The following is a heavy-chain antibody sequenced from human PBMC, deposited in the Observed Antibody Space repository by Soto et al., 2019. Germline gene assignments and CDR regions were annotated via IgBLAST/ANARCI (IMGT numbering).Heavy chain of an antibody. V-gene: IGHV1-8*01. Sequence: QVQLVQSGAEVKKPGASVKVSCKASGYTFTNYDVNWVRQATGQGLEWMGWMNPNSGETGYAQKFQGRVTMTRNTSISTAYMELSSLRFEDTALYYCARVPDRGDDYWGQGTLVTVSS. CDR3: ARVPDRGDDY. CDR1: GYTFTNYD. J-gene: IGHJ4*02. CDR2: MNPNSGET. D-gene: IGHD3-16*01.